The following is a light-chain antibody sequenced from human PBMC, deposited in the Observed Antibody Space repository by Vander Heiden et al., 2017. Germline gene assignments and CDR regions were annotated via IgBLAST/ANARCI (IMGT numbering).Light chain of an antibody. J-gene: IGLJ3*02. CDR3: STWDTSLSAVV. Sequence: QSVLTQPPSASAAPGQKVTISCSGSSSNIGNNYVSWYQQFQGTTPKLLISDNNKRPSGTPDRYSGSKSGTSATLGITGLQTGDEADYYCSTWDTSLSAVVFGGGTKVNVL. V-gene: IGLV1-51*01. CDR1: SSNIGNNY. CDR2: DNN.